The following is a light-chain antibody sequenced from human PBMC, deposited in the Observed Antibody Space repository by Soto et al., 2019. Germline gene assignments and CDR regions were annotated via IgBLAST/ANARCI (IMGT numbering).Light chain of an antibody. Sequence: QSALTQPASVSGSPGQSITISCTGTSSDVGGYNYVSWYQHHPGKAPKALIYEVSKRPSGVPDRLSGSKSGNTASLTVSGLQAEDEADYFCSSYAGSNNYVFGTGTKVTVL. CDR1: SSDVGGYNY. V-gene: IGLV2-8*01. J-gene: IGLJ1*01. CDR3: SSYAGSNNYV. CDR2: EVS.